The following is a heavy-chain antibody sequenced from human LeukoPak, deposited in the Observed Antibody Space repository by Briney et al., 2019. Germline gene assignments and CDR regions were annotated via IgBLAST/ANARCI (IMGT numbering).Heavy chain of an antibody. J-gene: IGHJ6*02. V-gene: IGHV3-7*01. D-gene: IGHD4-17*01. CDR3: ARDHPNDYGDYPYYYYGMDV. CDR1: GFTLSAYW. CDR2: IKQDGSEK. Sequence: GGSLRLSCAASGFTLSAYWMSWVRQAPGKGLEWVANIKQDGSEKYYVDSVKGRFTISRDNAKNSLYLQMNSLRAEDTAVYYCARDHPNDYGDYPYYYYGMDVWGQGTTVTVSS.